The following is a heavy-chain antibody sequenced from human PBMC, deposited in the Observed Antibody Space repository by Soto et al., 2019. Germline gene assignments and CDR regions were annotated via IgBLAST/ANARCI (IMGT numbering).Heavy chain of an antibody. V-gene: IGHV4-31*02. D-gene: IGHD3-9*01. J-gene: IGHJ4*02. CDR3: ASLAGYRFDD. Sequence: SETLSLTCTVSGGSITSGGYYWSWIRQHPGKGLEWIGFIYYNGRTFFNPSLRSRVTMSIDTSKNQFSLKLSSATAADTAVYFCASLAGYRFDDWGQGALVTVSS. CDR1: GGSITSGGYY. CDR2: IYYNGRT.